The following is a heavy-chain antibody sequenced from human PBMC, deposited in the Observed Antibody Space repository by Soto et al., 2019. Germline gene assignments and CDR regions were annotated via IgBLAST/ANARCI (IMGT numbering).Heavy chain of an antibody. D-gene: IGHD6-13*01. J-gene: IGHJ6*02. CDR2: ISGSAGST. CDR3: AKFGHSSSWYYYGMDV. V-gene: IGHV3-23*01. Sequence: RGSLRLSCAASGFTFSTYAMSWVRQAPGKGQEWVSAISGSAGSTYYADSVKGRFTISRDNSKNTVYLQMNSLRAEDTAVYHCAKFGHSSSWYYYGMDVWGQGTTVTVS. CDR1: GFTFSTYA.